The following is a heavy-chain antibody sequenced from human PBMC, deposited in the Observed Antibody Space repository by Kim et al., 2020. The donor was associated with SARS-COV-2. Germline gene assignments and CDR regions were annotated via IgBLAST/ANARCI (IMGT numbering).Heavy chain of an antibody. V-gene: IGHV3-20*04. CDR2: INRNSGSR. Sequence: GGSLRLSCAASGFAFDVYGMSWVRQTPGKGLEWVSGINRNSGSRGYADFVRGRFTISRDNAKRTLYMQINGLRVEDTALYYCVRGYAGGPFDWWGQGSLVTVSS. CDR3: VRGYAGGPFDW. D-gene: IGHD3-16*01. CDR1: GFAFDVYG. J-gene: IGHJ4*02.